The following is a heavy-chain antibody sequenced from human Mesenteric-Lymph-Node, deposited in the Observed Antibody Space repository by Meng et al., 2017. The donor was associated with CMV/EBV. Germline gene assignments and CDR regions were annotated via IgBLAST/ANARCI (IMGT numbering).Heavy chain of an antibody. J-gene: IGHJ4*02. Sequence: VSGGSISSNSYFWAWIRQPPGRGLEWIGSISYSGSTSYNPSLKSRVTISVDTSKNQFSQRLTSVTAVDTAVYYCARLVGMSGSFDYWGQGTLVTVSS. CDR3: ARLVGMSGSFDY. D-gene: IGHD1-20*01. CDR2: ISYSGST. CDR1: GGSISSNSYF. V-gene: IGHV4-39*01.